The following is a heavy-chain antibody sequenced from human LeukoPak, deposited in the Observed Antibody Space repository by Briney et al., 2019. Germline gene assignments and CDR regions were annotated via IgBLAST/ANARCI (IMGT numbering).Heavy chain of an antibody. CDR3: ARDSGRGGESGYYDL. J-gene: IGHJ5*02. D-gene: IGHD3-3*01. Sequence: GGSLRLSCAASGFTSGWHWMSWVRQAPGKGLEWVANIKQDGSQRYYVDSVKGRFTISRDNAKNSLYLQMSSLRAEDTAMYYCARDSGRGGESGYYDLWGQGTLVAVSS. CDR2: IKQDGSQR. CDR1: GFTSGWHW. V-gene: IGHV3-7*01.